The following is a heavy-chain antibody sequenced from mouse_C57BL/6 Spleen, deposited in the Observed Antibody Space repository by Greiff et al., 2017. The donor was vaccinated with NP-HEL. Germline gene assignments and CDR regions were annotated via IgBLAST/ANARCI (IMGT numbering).Heavy chain of an antibody. Sequence: EVKLVESGGDLVKPGGSLKLSCAASGFTFSSYGMSWVRQTPDKRLEWVATISSGGSYTYYPDSVKGRFTISRDNAKNTLYLQMSSLKSEDTAMYYCASEDYYGSSPYYAMDYWGQGTSVTVSS. CDR1: GFTFSSYG. V-gene: IGHV5-6*02. CDR3: ASEDYYGSSPYYAMDY. CDR2: ISSGGSYT. J-gene: IGHJ4*01. D-gene: IGHD1-1*01.